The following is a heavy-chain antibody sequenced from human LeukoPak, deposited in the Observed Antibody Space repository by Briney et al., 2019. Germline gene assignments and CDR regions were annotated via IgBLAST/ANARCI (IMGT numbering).Heavy chain of an antibody. V-gene: IGHV3-30*04. CDR3: ARDGTPIYSSGWNYMDV. Sequence: GGSLRLSCAASGFTFSSYAMHWVRQAPGKGLEWVAVISYDGSNKYYADSVKGRFTISRDNAKNSLYLQMNSLRAEDTAVYYCARDGTPIYSSGWNYMDVWGKGTTVTISS. D-gene: IGHD6-25*01. J-gene: IGHJ6*03. CDR1: GFTFSSYA. CDR2: ISYDGSNK.